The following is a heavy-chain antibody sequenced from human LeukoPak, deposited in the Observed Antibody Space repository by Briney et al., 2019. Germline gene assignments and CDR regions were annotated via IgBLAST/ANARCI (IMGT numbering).Heavy chain of an antibody. D-gene: IGHD1-26*01. J-gene: IGHJ4*02. CDR2: IYYSGST. Sequence: SETLSLTCTVSGGSISSYYWSWLRQPPGKGLEWIGYIYYSGSTNYNPSLKSRVTISVDTSKNQFSLKLSSVTAADTAVYYCARGLRLLPYFDYWGQGTLVTVSS. CDR3: ARGLRLLPYFDY. V-gene: IGHV4-59*01. CDR1: GGSISSYY.